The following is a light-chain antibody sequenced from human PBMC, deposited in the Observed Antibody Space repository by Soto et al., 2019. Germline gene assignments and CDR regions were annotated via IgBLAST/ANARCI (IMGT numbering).Light chain of an antibody. V-gene: IGKV3-11*01. CDR3: QQRSNWPPEGRWT. J-gene: IGKJ2*01. CDR2: DAS. Sequence: EIVLTQSPATLSLSPGERATLSCRASQSVSSYLAWYQQKPGQAPRLLIYDASNRATGIPARFSGSGSGTDFTLTISSLEPEDFAVYYCQQRSNWPPEGRWTFGQGTKLEIK. CDR1: QSVSSY.